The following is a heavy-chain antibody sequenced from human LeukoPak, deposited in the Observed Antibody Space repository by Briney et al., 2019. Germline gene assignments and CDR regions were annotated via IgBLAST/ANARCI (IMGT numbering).Heavy chain of an antibody. V-gene: IGHV1-24*01. CDR3: AEGGVYDLFDY. CDR2: FDPGDGET. CDR1: GYTLSDLS. Sequence: APVKVSCKVSGYTLSDLSMHWVRQAPGKGLEWMGGFDPGDGETIYTQKFQGRVTMTEDTSTDTAYMELSSLRSEDTAVYYCAEGGVYDLFDYWGQGTLVTVSS. J-gene: IGHJ4*02. D-gene: IGHD5/OR15-5a*01.